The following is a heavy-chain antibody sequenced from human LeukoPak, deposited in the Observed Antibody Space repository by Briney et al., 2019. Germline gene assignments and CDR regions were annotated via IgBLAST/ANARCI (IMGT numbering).Heavy chain of an antibody. CDR1: GFTFSSYA. V-gene: IGHV3-23*01. D-gene: IGHD1-26*01. Sequence: PGASLRLSCAASGFTFSSYAMSWVRQAPGKGLEWVSAISGSGGSTYYADSVKGRFTISRDNSKNTLYLQMNSLRAEDTAVYYCAKYLSGSYSFLGYWGQGTLVTVSS. J-gene: IGHJ4*02. CDR2: ISGSGGST. CDR3: AKYLSGSYSFLGY.